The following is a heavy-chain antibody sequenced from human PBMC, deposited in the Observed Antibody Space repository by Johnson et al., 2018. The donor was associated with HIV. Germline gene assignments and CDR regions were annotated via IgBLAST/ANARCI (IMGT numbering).Heavy chain of an antibody. CDR3: ARDERGNWGWYHAFDI. J-gene: IGHJ3*02. V-gene: IGHV3-30*04. D-gene: IGHD7-27*01. Sequence: GVVQPGRSLRLSCAASGFTFSSYAMHWVRQAPGKGLEWVAVISYDGSNKYYADSVKGRFTISRDNSKNTLYLQMNSLRAEDTAVYYCARDERGNWGWYHAFDIWGQGTMVTVSS. CDR2: ISYDGSNK. CDR1: GFTFSSYA.